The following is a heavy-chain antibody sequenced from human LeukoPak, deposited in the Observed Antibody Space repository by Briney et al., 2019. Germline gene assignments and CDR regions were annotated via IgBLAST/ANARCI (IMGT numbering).Heavy chain of an antibody. V-gene: IGHV1-2*02. CDR2: INPNSGGT. D-gene: IGHD3-22*01. CDR3: ARGPPYYYDSSGYLDY. J-gene: IGHJ4*02. Sequence: ASVKVSCKASGYTFTGYYMHWVRQAPGQGLEWMGWINPNSGGTNYAQKFQGRVTMTRDASISTAYMELSRLRAEDTAVYYCARGPPYYYDSSGYLDYWGQGTLVTVSS. CDR1: GYTFTGYY.